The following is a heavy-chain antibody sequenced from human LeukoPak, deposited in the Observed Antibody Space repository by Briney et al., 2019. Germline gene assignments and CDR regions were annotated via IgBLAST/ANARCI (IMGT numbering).Heavy chain of an antibody. J-gene: IGHJ6*02. CDR1: GFTFSSYA. V-gene: IGHV3-23*01. Sequence: GGSLRLSCAASGFTFSSYAMSWVRQAPGKGLEWVSAITGSGGNTYYADSVKGRFTISRDNSKNTLYLQMNSLRAEDTAVYYCAKIDGSGSYGMDVWGQGTTVTVSS. CDR2: ITGSGGNT. D-gene: IGHD3-10*01. CDR3: AKIDGSGSYGMDV.